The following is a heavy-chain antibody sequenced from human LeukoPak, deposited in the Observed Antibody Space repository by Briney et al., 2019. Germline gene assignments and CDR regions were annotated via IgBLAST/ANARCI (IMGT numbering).Heavy chain of an antibody. CDR2: INSDGSTT. D-gene: IGHD2-2*01. J-gene: IGHJ5*02. V-gene: IGHV3-74*01. CDR3: TRAYQQHLINWFDP. CDR1: GFTFSSYW. Sequence: PGGSLRLSCAASGFTFSSYWMHWVRQAPGKGLVWVSRINSDGSTTGYADSVKGRFTISRDNAKNTLDLQMNSLRVDDTAEYYCTRAYQQHLINWFDPWGQGTLVTVSS.